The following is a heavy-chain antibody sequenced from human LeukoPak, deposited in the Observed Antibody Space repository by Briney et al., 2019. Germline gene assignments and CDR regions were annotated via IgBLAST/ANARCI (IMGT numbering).Heavy chain of an antibody. D-gene: IGHD4-17*01. CDR1: GYSISSGYY. CDR2: IYHSGST. Sequence: SETLSLTCTVSGYSISSGYYWGWIRQPPGKGLEWIGSIYHSGSTNYNPSLKSRVTISVDKSKNQFSLKLSSVTAADTAVYYCASYGQAFDIWGQGTMVTVSS. CDR3: ASYGQAFDI. J-gene: IGHJ3*02. V-gene: IGHV4-38-2*02.